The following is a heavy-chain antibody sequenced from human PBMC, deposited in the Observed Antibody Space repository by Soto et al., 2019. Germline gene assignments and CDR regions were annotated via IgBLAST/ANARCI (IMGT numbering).Heavy chain of an antibody. CDR2: ISYDGSNK. Sequence: QVQLVESGGGVVQPGRSLRLSCAASGFTFSSYGMHWVRQAPGKGLEWVAVISYDGSNKYYADSVKGRCTISRDNSKNTLYLQMNSLRAEDTAVYYCAKDYYDFWSGYGDYWGQGTLVTVSS. CDR3: AKDYYDFWSGYGDY. D-gene: IGHD3-3*01. V-gene: IGHV3-30*18. J-gene: IGHJ4*02. CDR1: GFTFSSYG.